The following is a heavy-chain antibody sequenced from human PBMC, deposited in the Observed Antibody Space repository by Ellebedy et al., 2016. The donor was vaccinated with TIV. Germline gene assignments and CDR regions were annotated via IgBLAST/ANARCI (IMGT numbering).Heavy chain of an antibody. D-gene: IGHD5-18*01. CDR3: AKELHVDSAY. CDR2: ISYDGNNK. CDR1: GFTFSSFG. V-gene: IGHV3-30*18. Sequence: PGGSLRLSCAASGFTFSSFGMHWVRQAPGKGLEWVAAISYDGNNKYYGDSVKGRFTISRDNSKNTLSLKMNSLRGDDTAVYYCAKELHVDSAYWGQGTLVTVSS. J-gene: IGHJ4*02.